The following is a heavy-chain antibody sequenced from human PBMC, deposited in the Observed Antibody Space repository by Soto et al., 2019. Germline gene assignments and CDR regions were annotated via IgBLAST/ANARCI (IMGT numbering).Heavy chain of an antibody. CDR1: GGSISSGEYY. CDR2: IYTSGST. D-gene: IGHD6-13*01. J-gene: IGHJ5*01. Sequence: SETLSLTCTISGGSISSGEYYWSWIRQPAGKGLEWIGRIYTSGSTNYNPSLKSRVTMSVDTSKNQFSLKLSSVTAADTAVYYCARAIAATAWFDPWGQGTLVTVSS. CDR3: ARAIAATAWFDP. V-gene: IGHV4-61*02.